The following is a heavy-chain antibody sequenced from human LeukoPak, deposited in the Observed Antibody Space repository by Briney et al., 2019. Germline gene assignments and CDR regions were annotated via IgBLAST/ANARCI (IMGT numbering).Heavy chain of an antibody. CDR1: GGSISTYY. J-gene: IGHJ5*02. CDR2: IYYSGST. Sequence: TSETLSLTCTVSGGSISTYYWSWIRQPPGKGLEWIGYIYYSGSTNYNPSLKSRVTISVDTSKNQFSLQLSSVTAADTAVYYCARESRTQGWFDPWGQGTLVTVSS. D-gene: IGHD5/OR15-5a*01. CDR3: ARESRTQGWFDP. V-gene: IGHV4-59*12.